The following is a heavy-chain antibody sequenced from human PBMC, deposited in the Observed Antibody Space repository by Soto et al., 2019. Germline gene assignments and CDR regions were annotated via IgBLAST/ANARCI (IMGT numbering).Heavy chain of an antibody. CDR2: INHSGST. V-gene: IGHV4-34*01. Sequence: QVQLQQWGAGLLKPSETLSLTCAVYGGSFSGYYWRWIRQPPGKGLEWIGEINHSGSTNYNPSLKSRVTISVDTSKNQFSLKLSSVTAADTAVYYCARAGYCSGGSCYPSWFDPWGQGTLVTVSS. CDR3: ARAGYCSGGSCYPSWFDP. D-gene: IGHD2-15*01. CDR1: GGSFSGYY. J-gene: IGHJ5*02.